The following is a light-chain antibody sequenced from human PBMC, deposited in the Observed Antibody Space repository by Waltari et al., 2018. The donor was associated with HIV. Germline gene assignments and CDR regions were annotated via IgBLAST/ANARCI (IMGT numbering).Light chain of an antibody. Sequence: DIQMTQSPSSLSASVGDRVTITCRTSQNINNFLNWYQQKPGKAPKLLIYSASTLESGVQSRFSGSGSRTSFTLTISGLQPDDFATYYCRQSYGPPLTFGPGTKVDL. CDR2: SAS. CDR3: RQSYGPPLT. V-gene: IGKV1-39*01. CDR1: QNINNF. J-gene: IGKJ3*01.